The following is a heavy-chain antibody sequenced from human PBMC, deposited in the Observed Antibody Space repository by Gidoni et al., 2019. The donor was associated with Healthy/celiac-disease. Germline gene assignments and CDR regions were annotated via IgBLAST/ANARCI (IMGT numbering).Heavy chain of an antibody. CDR1: GFTFSSYS. J-gene: IGHJ5*02. V-gene: IGHV3-21*01. CDR3: ARDSYYGSGSYLPNWFDP. Sequence: EVQLVESGGGLVKPGGSLRLSCAASGFTFSSYSRNWVRQAPGKGLGWVSSISSSSSYIYYADSVKGRFTISRDNAKNSLYLQMNSLRAEDTAVYYCARDSYYGSGSYLPNWFDPWGQGTLVTVSS. CDR2: ISSSSSYI. D-gene: IGHD3-10*01.